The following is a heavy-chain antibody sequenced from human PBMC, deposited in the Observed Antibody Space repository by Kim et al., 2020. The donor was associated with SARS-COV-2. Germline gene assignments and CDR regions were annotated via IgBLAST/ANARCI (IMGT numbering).Heavy chain of an antibody. Sequence: GGSLRLSCAASGFTFSSYGMHWVRQAPGKGLEWVAVIWYDGSNKYYADSVKGRFTISRDNSKNTLYLQMNSLRAEDTAVYYCARDGGYSGYEYFDYWGQGTLVTVSS. CDR2: IWYDGSNK. CDR3: ARDGGYSGYEYFDY. V-gene: IGHV3-33*01. CDR1: GFTFSSYG. J-gene: IGHJ4*02. D-gene: IGHD5-12*01.